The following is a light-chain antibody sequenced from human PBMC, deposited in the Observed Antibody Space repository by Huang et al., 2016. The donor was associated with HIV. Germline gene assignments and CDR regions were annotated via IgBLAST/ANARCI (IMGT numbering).Light chain of an antibody. CDR1: QNIRTN. Sequence: EIVMTQSPATLSVSPGERATLSCRASQNIRTNVAWYQQKRGQPPRLLIYRASTRAAGIPARCRGNGSGTEFTLILTSLQSEDFAVYYCQHYHDWPPLAFGGGTKVEIK. CDR3: QHYHDWPPLA. CDR2: RAS. J-gene: IGKJ4*01. V-gene: IGKV3-15*01.